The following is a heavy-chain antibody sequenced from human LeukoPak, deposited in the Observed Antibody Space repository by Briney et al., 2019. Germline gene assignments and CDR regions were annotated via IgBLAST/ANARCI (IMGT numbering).Heavy chain of an antibody. Sequence: SETLSPTCAVYGGSFSGYYWSWIRQPPGKGLEWIGEINHSGSTNYSPSLKSRVTISVDTPKNQFSLKLSSVTAADTAVYYCARGSYRDYATPFRGVNDYWGQGTLVTVSS. J-gene: IGHJ4*02. CDR1: GGSFSGYY. V-gene: IGHV4-34*01. CDR3: ARGSYRDYATPFRGVNDY. D-gene: IGHD4-17*01. CDR2: INHSGST.